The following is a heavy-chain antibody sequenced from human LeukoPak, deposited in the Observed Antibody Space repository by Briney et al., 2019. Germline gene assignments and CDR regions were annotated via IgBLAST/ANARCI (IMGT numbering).Heavy chain of an antibody. CDR1: GYTFTSYG. CDR2: ISAYNGNT. J-gene: IGHJ1*01. CDR3: ARDGEGYSSSWYYGIEYFQH. Sequence: GASVSVSCKASGYTFTSYGISWVRQAPGQGLEWMGWISAYNGNTNYAQKLQGRVTMTTDTSTSTAYMELRSLRSDDTAVYYCARDGEGYSSSWYYGIEYFQHWGQGTLVTVSS. D-gene: IGHD6-13*01. V-gene: IGHV1-18*01.